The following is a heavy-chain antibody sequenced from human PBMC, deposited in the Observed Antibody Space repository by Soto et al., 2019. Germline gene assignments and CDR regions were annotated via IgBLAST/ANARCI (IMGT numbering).Heavy chain of an antibody. CDR3: ARQIYDSDTGPNFQYYFDS. V-gene: IGHV5-10-1*01. CDR2: IDPSDSQT. CDR1: GYSFAGYW. D-gene: IGHD3-22*01. Sequence: PGECLKSSCNGSGYSFAGYWITWVRQKPGKGLEWMGRIDPSDSQTYYSPSFRGHVTISVTKSITTVFLQWSSLRASDTAMYYCARQIYDSDTGPNFQYYFDSWGQGTPVTVSS. J-gene: IGHJ4*02.